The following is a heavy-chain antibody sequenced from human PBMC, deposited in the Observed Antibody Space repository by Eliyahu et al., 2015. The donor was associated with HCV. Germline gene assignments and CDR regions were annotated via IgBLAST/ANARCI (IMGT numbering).Heavy chain of an antibody. CDR1: GGSFXGYY. J-gene: IGHJ5*02. D-gene: IGHD3-3*01. CDR3: ARGSHPLTQILNWFDP. CDR2: INHSGST. V-gene: IGHV4-34*01. Sequence: QVQLQQWGAGLLKPSETLSLTCAVYGGSFXGYYWSWIRQPPGKGLEWIGEINHSGSTNYNPSLKSRVTISVDTSKNQFSLKLSSVTAADTAVYYCARGSHPLTQILNWFDPWGQGTLVTVSS.